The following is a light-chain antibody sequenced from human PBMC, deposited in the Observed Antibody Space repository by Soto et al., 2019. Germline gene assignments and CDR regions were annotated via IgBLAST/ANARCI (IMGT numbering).Light chain of an antibody. Sequence: ETLMTQSPANLPLSPGDRVTLSCRASQYINTRLAWYQHRPGQAPRLLIYQTSLRAAGIPARFSASGSGTDFTLAISDVQPEDFALYYCHQRQSWPRTFGQGTKVDI. V-gene: IGKV3D-15*03. CDR2: QTS. CDR3: HQRQSWPRT. J-gene: IGKJ1*01. CDR1: QYINTR.